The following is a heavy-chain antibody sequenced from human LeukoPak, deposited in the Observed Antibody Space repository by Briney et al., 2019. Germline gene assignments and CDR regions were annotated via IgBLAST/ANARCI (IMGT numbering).Heavy chain of an antibody. V-gene: IGHV3-21*01. J-gene: IGHJ6*02. CDR3: ARDLGFLEWLLMGPQGVLSYYYYYYGMDV. CDR1: GFTFSSYS. Sequence: PGGSLRLSCAASGFTFSSYSMNWVRQAPGKGLEWVSSISSSSSYIYYADSVKGRFTISRDNAKNSLYLQMNSLRAEDTAVYYCARDLGFLEWLLMGPQGVLSYYYYYYGMDVWGQGTTVTVSS. D-gene: IGHD3-3*01. CDR2: ISSSSSYI.